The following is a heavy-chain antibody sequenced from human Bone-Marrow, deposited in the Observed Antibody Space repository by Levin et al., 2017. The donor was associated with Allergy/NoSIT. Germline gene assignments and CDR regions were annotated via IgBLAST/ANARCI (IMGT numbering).Heavy chain of an antibody. J-gene: IGHJ4*02. V-gene: IGHV7-4-1*02. CDR3: ARGVGGYCSSGSCYMGY. Sequence: ASVKVSCKASGYTFTNYAMNWVRQAPGQGLEWMGWINTNTENPTYAQGLTVRFVFSLDTSVSTAYLEISSLEAEDTAVYYCARGVGGYCSSGSCYMGYWGQGTLVTVSS. D-gene: IGHD2-2*02. CDR2: INTNTENP. CDR1: GYTFTNYA.